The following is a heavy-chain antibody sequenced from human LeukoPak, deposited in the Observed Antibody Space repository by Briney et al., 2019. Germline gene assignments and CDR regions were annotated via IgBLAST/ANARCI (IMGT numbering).Heavy chain of an antibody. CDR2: IYYSGST. Sequence: SETLSLTCTVSGGSISSSSYYWGWIRQPPGKGLEWIGSIYYSGSTYYNPSLKSRVTISVDTSKSQFSLKLSSVTAADTAVYYCAREGGGYCTNGVCYRGPASGYWGQGTLVTVSS. CDR3: AREGGGYCTNGVCYRGPASGY. J-gene: IGHJ4*02. CDR1: GGSISSSSYY. V-gene: IGHV4-39*07. D-gene: IGHD2-8*01.